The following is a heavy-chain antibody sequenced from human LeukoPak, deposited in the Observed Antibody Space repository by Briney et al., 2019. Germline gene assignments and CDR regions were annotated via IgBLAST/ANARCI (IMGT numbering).Heavy chain of an antibody. J-gene: IGHJ4*02. V-gene: IGHV3-30-3*01. CDR2: VSYDGSNK. CDR3: AREGPTVTTPDFDY. Sequence: QPGGSLRLSCAASGVTFSSFAMHWVRQAPGKGLEWVAVVSYDGSNKYYADSVKGRFTISRDNSKNTLYLQMNSLRAEDTAVYYCAREGPTVTTPDFDYWGQGTLVTVSS. D-gene: IGHD4-17*01. CDR1: GVTFSSFA.